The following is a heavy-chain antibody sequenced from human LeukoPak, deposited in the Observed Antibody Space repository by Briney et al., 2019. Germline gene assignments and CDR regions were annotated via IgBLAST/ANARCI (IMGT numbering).Heavy chain of an antibody. Sequence: ASVKVSCKASVYTFTSYGISWVRQAPGQGLEWMGWISAYNGNTNYAQKLQGRVTMTTDTSTSTAYMELRSLRSDDTAVYYCARTASIAAAGTFDYWGQGTLVTVSS. CDR3: ARTASIAAAGTFDY. V-gene: IGHV1-18*01. CDR1: VYTFTSYG. CDR2: ISAYNGNT. D-gene: IGHD6-13*01. J-gene: IGHJ4*02.